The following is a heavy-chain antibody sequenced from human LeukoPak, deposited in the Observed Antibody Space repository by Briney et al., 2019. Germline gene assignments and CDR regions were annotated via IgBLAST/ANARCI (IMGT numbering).Heavy chain of an antibody. CDR3: AKDFLDCSSTSCYTSY. J-gene: IGHJ4*02. V-gene: IGHV3-23*01. CDR2: ISGSGGST. D-gene: IGHD2-2*02. CDR1: GLTFSSYA. Sequence: GGSLRLSCAASGLTFSSYAMSWVRQAPGKGLEWVSAISGSGGSTYYADSVKGRFTISRDNSKNTLYLQMNSLRAEDTAVYYCAKDFLDCSSTSCYTSYWGQGTLVTVSS.